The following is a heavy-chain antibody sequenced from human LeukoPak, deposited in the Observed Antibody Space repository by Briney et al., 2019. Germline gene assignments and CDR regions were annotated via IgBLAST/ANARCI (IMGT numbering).Heavy chain of an antibody. CDR2: INSNSGGT. CDR1: GYTFTGYY. D-gene: IGHD3-10*01. CDR3: ARDIGVDINWFDP. J-gene: IGHJ5*02. Sequence: ASVKVSCKASGYTFTGYYMHWVRQAPGQGLEWMGWINSNSGGTNYAQKFQGRVTMTRDTSISTAYMELSRLRSDDTAVYYCARDIGVDINWFDPWGQGTLVTVSS. V-gene: IGHV1-2*02.